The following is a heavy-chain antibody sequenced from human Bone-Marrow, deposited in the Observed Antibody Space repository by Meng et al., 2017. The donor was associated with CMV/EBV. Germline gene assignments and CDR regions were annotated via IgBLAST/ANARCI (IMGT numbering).Heavy chain of an antibody. CDR2: ISSSSSYI. Sequence: GESLKISCAASGSTLERTSMKWVRQAPGKGLEWVSSISSSSSYIYYADSVKGRFTISRDNAKNSLYLQMNSLRAEDTAVYYCARDRANRAYDFWSGYYLGYYYGMDVWGQGTTVTVSS. V-gene: IGHV3-21*01. J-gene: IGHJ6*02. CDR1: GSTLERTS. CDR3: ARDRANRAYDFWSGYYLGYYYGMDV. D-gene: IGHD3-3*01.